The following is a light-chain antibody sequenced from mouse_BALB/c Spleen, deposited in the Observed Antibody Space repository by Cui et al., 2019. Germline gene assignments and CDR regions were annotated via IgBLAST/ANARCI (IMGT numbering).Light chain of an antibody. J-gene: IGKJ2*01. CDR2: LTS. V-gene: IGKV4-68*01. CDR3: QQWSSNPPT. CDR1: SSVSY. Sequence: QLVPTQSPALMSASPGEKVTMTCSASSSVSYMYWYQQKPRSSPKPWIYLTSNLASGVPARFSGSGSGTSYSLTISSMEAEDAATYYCQQWSSNPPTFGGGTKLEIK.